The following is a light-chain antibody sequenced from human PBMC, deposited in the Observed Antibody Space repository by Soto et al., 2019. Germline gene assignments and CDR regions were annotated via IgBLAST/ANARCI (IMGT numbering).Light chain of an antibody. V-gene: IGLV1-47*02. CDR2: SNN. J-gene: IGLJ3*02. CDR1: SSDVGGYNS. Sequence: QSALTQPPSASGSPGQSVSISCTGTSSDVGGYNSVSWYQQHPGKAPKLLIYSNNQRPSGVPDRFSGSKSGTSASLAISGLRSEDEADYYCAAWDDSLSGWVFGGGTQLTVL. CDR3: AAWDDSLSGWV.